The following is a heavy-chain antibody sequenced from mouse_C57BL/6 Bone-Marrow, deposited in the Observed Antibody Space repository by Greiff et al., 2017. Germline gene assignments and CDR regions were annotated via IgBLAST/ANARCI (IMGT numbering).Heavy chain of an antibody. J-gene: IGHJ3*01. Sequence: QVQLQQSGAELARPGASVKMSCKASGYTFTSYTMHWVKQRPGQGLEWIGYINPSSGYTKYNQKFKDKATLTADKSSRTAYMQLSSRTSEDSAVDYCARWDYDGAWFAYWGQGTLVTVSA. CDR1: GYTFTSYT. D-gene: IGHD2-4*01. V-gene: IGHV1-4*01. CDR3: ARWDYDGAWFAY. CDR2: INPSSGYT.